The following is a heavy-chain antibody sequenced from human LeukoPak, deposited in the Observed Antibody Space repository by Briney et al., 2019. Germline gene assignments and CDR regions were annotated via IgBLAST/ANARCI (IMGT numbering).Heavy chain of an antibody. Sequence: SETLSLTCTVSGGSISSYYWSWIRQPPGKGLEWIGYIYYSGSTNYNPSLKSRVTISVDTSKNQFSLKLSSVTAADTAVYYCARIKGMESAAGNAFDIWGQGTMVTVSS. CDR3: ARIKGMESAAGNAFDI. D-gene: IGHD6-13*01. CDR1: GGSISSYY. J-gene: IGHJ3*02. V-gene: IGHV4-59*01. CDR2: IYYSGST.